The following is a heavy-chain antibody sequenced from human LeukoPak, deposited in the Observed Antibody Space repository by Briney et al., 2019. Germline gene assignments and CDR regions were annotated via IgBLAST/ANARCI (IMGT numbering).Heavy chain of an antibody. V-gene: IGHV3-30*18. J-gene: IGHJ4*02. Sequence: GGSLRLSCAASGFTFSNYAMHWVRQAPGKGLEWVAVISYDGSNEYYADSVRGRLTISRDNSKNTLYLQMNSLRVEDTAVYYCAKGYSSSWYYFDYWGQGTLVTVSS. CDR2: ISYDGSNE. CDR3: AKGYSSSWYYFDY. D-gene: IGHD6-13*01. CDR1: GFTFSNYA.